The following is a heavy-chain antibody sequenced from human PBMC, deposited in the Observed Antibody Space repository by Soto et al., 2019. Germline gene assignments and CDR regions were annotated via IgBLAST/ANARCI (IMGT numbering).Heavy chain of an antibody. D-gene: IGHD3-3*01. V-gene: IGHV1-2*02. CDR1: GYTFTCYY. J-gene: IGHJ4*02. CDR3: ARSTRRYYDFWSGYYGFDY. Sequence: ASVKVSCKASGYTFTCYYMHWVRQAPGQGLEWMGWINPNSGGTNYAQKFQGRVTMTRDTSISTAYMELSRLRSDDTAVYYCARSTRRYYDFWSGYYGFDYWGQGTLVTVSS. CDR2: INPNSGGT.